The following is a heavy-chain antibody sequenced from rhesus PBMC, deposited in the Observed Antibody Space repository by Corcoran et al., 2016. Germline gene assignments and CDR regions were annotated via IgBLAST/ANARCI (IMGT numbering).Heavy chain of an antibody. CDR3: ARWNSVTFGLDS. CDR2: TYYSSKWYN. CDR1: GDSVSSNSSP. J-gene: IGHJ6*01. D-gene: IGHD4-23*01. V-gene: IGHV6-1*01. Sequence: QVPLQESGPGLVKPSQTLSLTCALSGDSVSSNSSPWNWIRQSPSSGHEWLGRTYYSSKWYNDYAQSVQNRITINPDTSKNQFSLKLSSVTAADTAVYYCARWNSVTFGLDSWGQGVVVTVSS.